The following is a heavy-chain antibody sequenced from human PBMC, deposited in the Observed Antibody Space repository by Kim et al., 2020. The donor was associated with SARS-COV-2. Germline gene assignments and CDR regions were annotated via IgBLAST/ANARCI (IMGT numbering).Heavy chain of an antibody. D-gene: IGHD3-3*01. J-gene: IGHJ6*02. CDR3: ARDDNVLRIVDV. Sequence: NRSLKSRVTISVDTSKNQFSLKLSSVTAADTAVYYCARDDNVLRIVDVWGQGTTVTVSS. V-gene: IGHV4-31*02.